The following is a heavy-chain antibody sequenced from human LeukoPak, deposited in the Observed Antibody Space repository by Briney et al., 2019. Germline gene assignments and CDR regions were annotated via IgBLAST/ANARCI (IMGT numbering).Heavy chain of an antibody. J-gene: IGHJ4*02. Sequence: SETLSLTCAVYGGSFSGYYWSRLRQPPGKGLEWIGEINHSGSTNYNPSLKSRVTISVDTSKNQFSLKLSSVTAADTAVYYCARAMVRGVPLDYWGQGTLVTVSS. CDR2: INHSGST. D-gene: IGHD3-10*01. V-gene: IGHV4-34*01. CDR3: ARAMVRGVPLDY. CDR1: GGSFSGYY.